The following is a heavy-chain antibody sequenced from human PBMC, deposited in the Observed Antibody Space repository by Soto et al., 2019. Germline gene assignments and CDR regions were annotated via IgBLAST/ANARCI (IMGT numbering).Heavy chain of an antibody. Sequence: QVQLVQSGPEVRRPGSSVKVSCRASGGPRTGFSFSWVRQAPGQGLEWVGGVLPIFERSKYAAKFQGRGNNSGDESTDPAQIEMTALSVGETGMYYCVRGYYDSVWATWGQGTLITVSP. J-gene: IGHJ5*02. CDR3: VRGYYDSVWAT. V-gene: IGHV1-69*01. CDR2: VLPIFERS. D-gene: IGHD3-3*01. CDR1: GGPRTGFS.